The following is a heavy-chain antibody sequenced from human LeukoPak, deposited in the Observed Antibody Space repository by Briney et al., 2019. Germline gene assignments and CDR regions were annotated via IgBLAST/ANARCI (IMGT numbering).Heavy chain of an antibody. D-gene: IGHD5-18*01. CDR2: IIPALNIT. CDR1: GGTFSSSA. Sequence: SVKVSCKASGGTFSSSAITWVRQAPGQGLEWMGRIIPALNITSYAQKFQGRVTITADTSTSTAYMELSSLRSEETAVYYCARDQGLTAPPPYGLDVWGQGTTVTVSS. CDR3: ARDQGLTAPPPYGLDV. J-gene: IGHJ6*02. V-gene: IGHV1-69*04.